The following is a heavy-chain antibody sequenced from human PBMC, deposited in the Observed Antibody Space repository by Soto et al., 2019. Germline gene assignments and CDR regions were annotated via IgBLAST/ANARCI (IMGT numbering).Heavy chain of an antibody. V-gene: IGHV3-23*01. D-gene: IGHD2-2*01. Sequence: GGSLRLSCAASGFTFSSYAMSWVRQAPGKGLEWVSAISGSGGSTYYADSVKGRFTISRDNSKNTLYLQMNSLRAEDTAVYYCAKDRDIELVVPALDAFDIWGQGTMVTVSS. CDR1: GFTFSSYA. CDR3: AKDRDIELVVPALDAFDI. CDR2: ISGSGGST. J-gene: IGHJ3*02.